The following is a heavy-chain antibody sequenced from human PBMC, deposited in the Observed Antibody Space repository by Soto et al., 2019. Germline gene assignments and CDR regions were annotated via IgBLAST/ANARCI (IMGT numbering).Heavy chain of an antibody. J-gene: IGHJ5*02. CDR3: ARLGYCSGGSCYLKSRFDP. CDR2: IYYSGST. D-gene: IGHD2-15*01. V-gene: IGHV4-39*01. CDR1: GGSISSSSYY. Sequence: SETLSLTCTVSGGSISSSSYYWGWIRQPPGKGLEWIGSIYYSGSTYYNPSLKSRVTISVDTSKNQFSLKLSSVTAADTAVYYCARLGYCSGGSCYLKSRFDPWGQGTLVTVSS.